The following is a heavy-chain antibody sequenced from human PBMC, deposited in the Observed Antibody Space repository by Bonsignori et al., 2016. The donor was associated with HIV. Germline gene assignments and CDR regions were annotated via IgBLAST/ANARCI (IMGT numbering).Heavy chain of an antibody. CDR3: AGYTSSWYRTRNWYFAL. V-gene: IGHV3-7*03. J-gene: IGHJ2*01. CDR2: IKEDGSEK. D-gene: IGHD6-13*01. Sequence: WIRQPPGKGLEWVANIKEDGSEKYYVDSVKGRFTISRDNAKNSLYLQMNSLRAEDTAVYYCAGYTSSWYRTRNWYFALWGRGTLVTVSS.